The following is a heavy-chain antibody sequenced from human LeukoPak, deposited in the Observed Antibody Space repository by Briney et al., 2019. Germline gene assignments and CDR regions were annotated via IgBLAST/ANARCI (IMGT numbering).Heavy chain of an antibody. CDR1: GFTFSSYW. V-gene: IGHV3-23*01. CDR3: ANEYSKGDI. CDR2: ISGSGGNT. Sequence: PGGSLRLSCAASGFTFSSYWMSWVRQAPGKGLEWVSAISGSGGNTYYADSVKGRFTISRDNSKNTLYLQMNSLRAEDAAVYYCANEYSKGDIWGQGTMVTVSS. D-gene: IGHD4-11*01. J-gene: IGHJ3*02.